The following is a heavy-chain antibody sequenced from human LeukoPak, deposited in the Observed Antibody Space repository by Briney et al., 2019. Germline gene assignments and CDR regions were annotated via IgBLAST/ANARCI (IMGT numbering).Heavy chain of an antibody. Sequence: GGSLRLSCAASGFTFSIYEMNWVRQAPGKGLEWVSSSSGSTIYYADSVKGRFTISRDNAKNTLYLQMNSLRAEDTAVYYCAKEGGYYGSGSSFADYWGQGTLVTVSS. CDR2: SSSGSTI. J-gene: IGHJ4*02. CDR3: AKEGGYYGSGSSFADY. D-gene: IGHD3-10*01. CDR1: GFTFSIYE. V-gene: IGHV3-48*03.